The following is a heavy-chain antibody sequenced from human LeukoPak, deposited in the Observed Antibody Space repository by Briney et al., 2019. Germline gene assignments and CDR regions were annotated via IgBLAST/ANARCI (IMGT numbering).Heavy chain of an antibody. CDR1: RFTFSSYS. Sequence: GGSLRLSCAASRFTFSSYSMNWVRQAPGKGLEWVSYISSGSITIYYADSVKGRFTISRDNAKNSLYLQMNSLRAEDTAVYYCARETYSYDSSGYYYPSGFDDWGQGTLVTVSS. CDR3: ARETYSYDSSGYYYPSGFDD. CDR2: ISSGSITI. V-gene: IGHV3-48*01. D-gene: IGHD3-22*01. J-gene: IGHJ4*02.